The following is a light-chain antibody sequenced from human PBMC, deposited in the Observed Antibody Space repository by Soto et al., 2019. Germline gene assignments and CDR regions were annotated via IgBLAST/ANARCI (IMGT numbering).Light chain of an antibody. V-gene: IGKV1-39*01. Sequence: DIQMTQSPSSLSASVGDGVTITCRASQSVSSHLNWYQQKPGKAPKLLIYAASSLQSGVPSRFSGIGSGTDFTLTISSLQPEDFATYSCQHSHSTPLTFGGGTKVDIK. J-gene: IGKJ4*01. CDR3: QHSHSTPLT. CDR2: AAS. CDR1: QSVSSH.